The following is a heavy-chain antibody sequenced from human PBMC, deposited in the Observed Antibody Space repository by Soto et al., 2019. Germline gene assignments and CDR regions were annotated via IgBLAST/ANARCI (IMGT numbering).Heavy chain of an antibody. CDR3: ASSAGHPGDFFYYNGMDV. Sequence: SETLSLTCVVSGGSITSYHWIWIRQFPRKGLEWIAYTAYTGNTNYNPSLKSRVTISMDTSKNQVSLKLTSVTAADTAVYYCASSAGHPGDFFYYNGMDVWGQGTTVTVSS. V-gene: IGHV4-59*01. CDR2: TAYTGNT. CDR1: GGSITSYH. D-gene: IGHD3-10*01. J-gene: IGHJ6*02.